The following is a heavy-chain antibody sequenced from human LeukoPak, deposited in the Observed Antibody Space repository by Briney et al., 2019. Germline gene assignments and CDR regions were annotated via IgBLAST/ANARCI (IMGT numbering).Heavy chain of an antibody. Sequence: GGSLRLSCAASGFTFSSYAMSWVRQAPGKGLEWVSAISGSGGSTYYADSVKGRFTISRDNSKNTLYLQMNSLRAEDTAVYYCAKDLPPYDFWSGYYGLGAFDIWGQGTMVTVSS. CDR1: GFTFSSYA. J-gene: IGHJ3*02. CDR2: ISGSGGST. CDR3: AKDLPPYDFWSGYYGLGAFDI. V-gene: IGHV3-23*01. D-gene: IGHD3-3*01.